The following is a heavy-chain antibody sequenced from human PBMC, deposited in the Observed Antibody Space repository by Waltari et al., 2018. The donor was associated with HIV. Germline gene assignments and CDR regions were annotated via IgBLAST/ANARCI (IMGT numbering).Heavy chain of an antibody. CDR1: GYTFSAYY. V-gene: IGHV1-2*02. Sequence: QVQLVQSGAEVTKPGASLKLSCEGSGYTFSAYYVHWIRQAPGQGLEWMGSIKPKSGDTEHPRKLQCRVTMTRNTSVDTAYMYLNSLTYADAAVYYCARTSLRYPSLALDFWGRGTLVTVSS. D-gene: IGHD3-9*01. J-gene: IGHJ4*02. CDR3: ARTSLRYPSLALDF. CDR2: IKPKSGDT.